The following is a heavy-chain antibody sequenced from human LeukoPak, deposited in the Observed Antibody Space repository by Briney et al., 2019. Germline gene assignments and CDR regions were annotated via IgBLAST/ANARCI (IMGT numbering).Heavy chain of an antibody. CDR3: ARGRLAGYTDY. CDR1: GGSISSSSYY. J-gene: IGHJ4*02. Sequence: SETLSLTCTVSGGSISSSSYYWGWIRQPPGKGLEWIGGIFYTGNTYDNPSLKSRVTISVDTSKNQFSLKLSSVTAADTAVYYCARGRLAGYTDYWGQGTLVTVSS. V-gene: IGHV4-39*07. CDR2: IFYTGNT. D-gene: IGHD3-9*01.